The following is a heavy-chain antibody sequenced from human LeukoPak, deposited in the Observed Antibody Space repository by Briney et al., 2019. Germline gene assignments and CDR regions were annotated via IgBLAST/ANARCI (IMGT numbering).Heavy chain of an antibody. CDR2: INPNSGGT. D-gene: IGHD3-3*01. Sequence: GASVKVSCKASGYTFTGYYMHWVRQAPGQGLEWMGWINPNSGGTNYAQKLQGRVTMTTDTSTSTAYMELRSLRSDDTAVYYCARDPGADYDFWTGAFDIWGQGTMVTVSS. CDR1: GYTFTGYY. J-gene: IGHJ3*02. CDR3: ARDPGADYDFWTGAFDI. V-gene: IGHV1-2*02.